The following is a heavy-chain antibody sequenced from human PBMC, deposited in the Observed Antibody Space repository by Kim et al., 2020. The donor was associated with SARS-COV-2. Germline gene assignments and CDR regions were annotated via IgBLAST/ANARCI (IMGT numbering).Heavy chain of an antibody. CDR2: IKSKTDGGTT. D-gene: IGHD6-19*01. CDR1: GFTFSNAW. CDR3: TTVYSSGWYAFGSGPFDY. V-gene: IGHV3-15*01. Sequence: GGSLRLSCAASGFTFSNAWMSWVRQAPGKGLEWVGRIKSKTDGGTTDYAAPVKGRFTISRDDSKNTLYLQMNSLKTEDTAVYYCTTVYSSGWYAFGSGPFDYWGQGTLVTVSS. J-gene: IGHJ4*02.